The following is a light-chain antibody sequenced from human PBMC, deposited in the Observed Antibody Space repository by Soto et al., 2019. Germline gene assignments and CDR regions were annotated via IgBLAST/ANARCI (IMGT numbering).Light chain of an antibody. CDR1: SSDVGGYNS. V-gene: IGLV2-14*03. CDR2: DVG. J-gene: IGLJ1*01. CDR3: RSYASSRTDC. Sequence: QSVLTQPASVSRSPGQSITISCTGNSSDVGGYNSVSWYQHHPGKAPKLIFYDVGDRPSGVSYRFSGSKSGNTASLTISAVHSAGEADDFCRSYASSRTDCFGSGSKGTVL.